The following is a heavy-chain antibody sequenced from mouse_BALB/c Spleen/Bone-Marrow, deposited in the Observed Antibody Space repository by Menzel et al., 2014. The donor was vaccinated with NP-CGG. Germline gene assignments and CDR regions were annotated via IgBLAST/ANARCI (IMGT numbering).Heavy chain of an antibody. V-gene: IGHV7-1*02. CDR3: ARDVGYGNYFVY. Sequence: EVNVVESGGGLVQPGDSLRLSCATSGFTFSDFYMEWVRQPPGKRLEWIAASRNKAKYYTTEYSASVKGRLIVSRDTSQSVLYLQMNALRAEDTAIYYCARDVGYGNYFVYWGQGTLVTVSA. CDR2: SRNKAKYYTT. J-gene: IGHJ3*01. CDR1: GFTFSDFY. D-gene: IGHD2-10*02.